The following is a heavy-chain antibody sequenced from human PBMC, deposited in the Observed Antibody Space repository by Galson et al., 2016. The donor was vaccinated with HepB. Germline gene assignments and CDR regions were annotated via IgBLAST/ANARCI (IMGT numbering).Heavy chain of an antibody. CDR3: ARGGWQSLTGYALDY. V-gene: IGHV3-7*02. CDR2: IKEDGSEE. CDR1: RLTFRSDW. D-gene: IGHD3-9*01. J-gene: IGHJ4*02. Sequence: SLRLSCAASRLTFRSDWMSWVRQAPGKGLEWVANIKEDGSEEYYVDSVRGRFTISRDNARNSLYLQMKSLRADDTAVYFCARGGWQSLTGYALDYWGQGTLVTVSS.